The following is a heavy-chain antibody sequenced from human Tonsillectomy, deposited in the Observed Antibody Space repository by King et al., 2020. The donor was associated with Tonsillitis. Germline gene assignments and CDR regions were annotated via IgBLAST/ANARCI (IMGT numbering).Heavy chain of an antibody. CDR3: ARGPFPYGSGSYLLH. J-gene: IGHJ4*02. CDR1: GYTFTSYG. Sequence: VQLVESGAEVKKPGASVKVSCKASGYTFTSYGISWVRQAPGQGLEWMGWISAYNGNTNYAQKLQGRVTMTADTSTSTAYMELRSLRSDDTAVYYCARGPFPYGSGSYLLHWGQGTLVTVSS. V-gene: IGHV1-18*04. CDR2: ISAYNGNT. D-gene: IGHD3-10*01.